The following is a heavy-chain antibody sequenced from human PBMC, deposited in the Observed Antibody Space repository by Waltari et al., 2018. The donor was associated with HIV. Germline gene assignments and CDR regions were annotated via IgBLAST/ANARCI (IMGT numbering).Heavy chain of an antibody. Sequence: QVQLQQWGAGLLKPSETLSLTCAVHGGSFSGYYWSWIRQPPGKGLEWIGEINHSGSTNYNPSLKSRVTISVDTSKNQFSLKLSSVTAADTAVYYCARSNEQTTFGYWGQGTLVTVSS. CDR3: ARSNEQTTFGY. CDR2: INHSGST. D-gene: IGHD1-1*01. V-gene: IGHV4-34*01. J-gene: IGHJ4*02. CDR1: GGSFSGYY.